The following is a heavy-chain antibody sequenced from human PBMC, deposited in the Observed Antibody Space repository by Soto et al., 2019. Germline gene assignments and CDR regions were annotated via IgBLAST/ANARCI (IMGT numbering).Heavy chain of an antibody. Sequence: SETLSLTCAVSGGSISSSNWWSWVRQPPGKGLEWIGEIYHSGSTNYNPSLKSRVTISVEKSKNQYSLKLSSVTAADTAVYYCARAQWRGWFDPWGQGTLVTVS. CDR1: GGSISSSNW. CDR2: IYHSGST. J-gene: IGHJ5*02. CDR3: ARAQWRGWFDP. V-gene: IGHV4-4*02. D-gene: IGHD6-19*01.